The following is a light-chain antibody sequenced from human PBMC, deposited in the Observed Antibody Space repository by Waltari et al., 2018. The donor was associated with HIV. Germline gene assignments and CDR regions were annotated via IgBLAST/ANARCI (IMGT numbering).Light chain of an antibody. CDR3: CSYTSTSSFVM. CDR1: SSDVGGHNH. J-gene: IGLJ3*02. Sequence: SALTQPAPVSGFPGQSNTLPCTGTSSDVGGHNHVSWYQQHSGKGPKLIIYDCSNRPSGVSNRFSGSKSGNTASLTISGLQAEDEADYYCCSYTSTSSFVMFGGGTKLTVV. CDR2: DCS. V-gene: IGLV2-14*01.